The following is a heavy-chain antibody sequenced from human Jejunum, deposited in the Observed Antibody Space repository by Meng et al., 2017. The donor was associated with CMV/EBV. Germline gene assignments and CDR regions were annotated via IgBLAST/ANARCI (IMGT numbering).Heavy chain of an antibody. J-gene: IGHJ6*02. V-gene: IGHV3-66*02. Sequence: GFTVIRTSLSWVRQAPGKGLEWVSIIYSGGTAYYADSVKGRFTISRDNSKNALSLQMGSLRAEDTAVYYCARQTVVAGSYYGMDVWGQGTTVTVSS. CDR2: IYSGGTA. D-gene: IGHD2-2*01. CDR3: ARQTVVAGSYYGMDV. CDR1: GFTVIRTS.